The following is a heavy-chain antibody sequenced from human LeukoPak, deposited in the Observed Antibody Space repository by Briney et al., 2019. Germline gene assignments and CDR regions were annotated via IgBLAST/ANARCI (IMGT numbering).Heavy chain of an antibody. CDR1: GFTFSRYE. CDR3: ARDSAMVRGRIPYNWFDP. D-gene: IGHD3-10*01. J-gene: IGHJ5*02. Sequence: PGGSLRLSCAASGFTFSRYEMNWVRQAPGKGLEWVSYISSFGDTIHYADSVRGRFTISRDDAKNSLYLQMNSLRAEDTGVYYCARDSAMVRGRIPYNWFDPWGQGTLLTVSS. CDR2: ISSFGDTI. V-gene: IGHV3-48*03.